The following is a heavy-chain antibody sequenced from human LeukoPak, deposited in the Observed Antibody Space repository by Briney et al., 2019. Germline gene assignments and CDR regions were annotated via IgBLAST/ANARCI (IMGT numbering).Heavy chain of an antibody. D-gene: IGHD5-12*01. Sequence: PSETLSLTCTVSGGSISSNTYYWGWIRQPPGKGLEWIGSIYYSGSTYYNPSLKSRVTISVDTSKNQFSLKLSSVTAADTAVYYCARQASLSSGYGNWGQGTLVTVSS. V-gene: IGHV4-39*01. CDR3: ARQASLSSGYGN. CDR2: IYYSGST. J-gene: IGHJ4*02. CDR1: GGSISSNTYY.